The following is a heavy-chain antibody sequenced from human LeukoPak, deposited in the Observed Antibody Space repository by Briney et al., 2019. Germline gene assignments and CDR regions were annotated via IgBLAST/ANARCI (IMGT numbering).Heavy chain of an antibody. V-gene: IGHV3-21*01. CDR2: ISSSSSYI. CDR1: GFTFSSYS. D-gene: IGHD6-19*01. Sequence: GGSLRLSCAASGFTFSSYSMNWVRQAPGKGLEWVSSISSSSSYIYYADSVKGRFTISRDNAKNSLYLQMNSLRAEDTAVYYCARIGIAVADRGVDYWGQGTLVTVSS. J-gene: IGHJ4*02. CDR3: ARIGIAVADRGVDY.